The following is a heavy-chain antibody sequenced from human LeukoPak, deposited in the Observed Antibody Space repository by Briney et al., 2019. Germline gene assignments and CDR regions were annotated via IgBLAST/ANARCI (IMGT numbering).Heavy chain of an antibody. D-gene: IGHD2-21*01. CDR3: ARKGDPNWFDP. CDR2: IYYSGST. Sequence: SETLSLTCTVSGGSISSSSYYWGWIRQPPGKGLEWIGSIYYSGSTYYNPSLKSRVTISVDTSKNQFSLKLSSVTAADTAVYYCARKGDPNWFDPWGQGTLVTVSS. V-gene: IGHV4-39*07. J-gene: IGHJ5*02. CDR1: GGSISSSSYY.